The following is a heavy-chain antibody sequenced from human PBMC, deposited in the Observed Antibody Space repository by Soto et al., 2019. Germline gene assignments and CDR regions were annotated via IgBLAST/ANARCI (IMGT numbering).Heavy chain of an antibody. CDR1: GYTFTGYF. CDR2: INPNSGGT. Sequence: ASVKVSCKASGYTFTGYFIHWVRQAPGQGLEWMGWINPNSGGTNYAQKFQDWVTMTRDTSISTAYMELSRLRSDDTAVYYCARSPSAASLYYFDYWGQGTLVTVPS. J-gene: IGHJ4*02. CDR3: ARSPSAASLYYFDY. D-gene: IGHD6-13*01. V-gene: IGHV1-2*04.